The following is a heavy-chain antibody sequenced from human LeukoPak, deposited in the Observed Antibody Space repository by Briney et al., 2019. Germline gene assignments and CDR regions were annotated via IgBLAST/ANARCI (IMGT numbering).Heavy chain of an antibody. CDR1: GFTFGDYA. CDR3: NSRHYYDSSGYYVLDY. V-gene: IGHV3-49*03. Sequence: GGSLRLSCTASGFTFGDYAMSWFRQAPGKGLEWVGFIRSKAYGGTTEYAASVKGRLTISRDDSKSIAYLQMNSLKTEDTAVYYCNSRHYYDSSGYYVLDYWGQGTLVTVSS. D-gene: IGHD3-22*01. J-gene: IGHJ4*02. CDR2: IRSKAYGGTT.